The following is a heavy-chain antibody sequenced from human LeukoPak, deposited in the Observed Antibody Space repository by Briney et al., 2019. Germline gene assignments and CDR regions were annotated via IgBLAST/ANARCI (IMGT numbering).Heavy chain of an antibody. D-gene: IGHD5-12*01. Sequence: SETLSLTCTVSGDSIIGYYWTWIRQPPGKGLEWIGYVYYSGTAIYTPSLKSRVTISVDTSKNQFSLKLSSVTAADTAVYYCARAGYSITKIFDYWGQGALVTVSS. CDR3: ARAGYSITKIFDY. V-gene: IGHV4-59*12. CDR1: GDSIIGYY. CDR2: VYYSGTA. J-gene: IGHJ4*02.